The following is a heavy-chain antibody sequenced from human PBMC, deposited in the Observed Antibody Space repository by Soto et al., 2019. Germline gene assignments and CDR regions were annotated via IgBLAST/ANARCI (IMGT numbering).Heavy chain of an antibody. J-gene: IGHJ4*02. D-gene: IGHD5-18*01. V-gene: IGHV1-3*01. CDR2: VNAGNGYT. Sequence: ASVKVSCKSSGYTFTSNSIHWVRQAPGQSLEWMGWVNAGNGYTKYLQNFQGRVTISSDTSASTAYMELNSLRSEDTAVYYCARGAHTYGYVFDYWGQGTLVTVSS. CDR1: GYTFTSNS. CDR3: ARGAHTYGYVFDY.